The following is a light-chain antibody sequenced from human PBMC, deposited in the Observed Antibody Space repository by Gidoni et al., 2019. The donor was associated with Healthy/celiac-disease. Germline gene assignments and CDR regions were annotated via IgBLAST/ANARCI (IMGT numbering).Light chain of an antibody. CDR3: QQRSNWPSWT. V-gene: IGKV3-11*01. Sequence: EIVLTHSPATLSLSPGERATLSCRASQSVSSYLAWYQQKPGQAPRLLIYDASNRATGTPATFSGSGSGTDFTLTISSIEPEDFAVYYCQQRSNWPSWTFGQGTRLEIK. CDR1: QSVSSY. CDR2: DAS. J-gene: IGKJ5*01.